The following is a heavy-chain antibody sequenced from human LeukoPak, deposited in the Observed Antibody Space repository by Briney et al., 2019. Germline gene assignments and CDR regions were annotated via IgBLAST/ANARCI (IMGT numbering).Heavy chain of an antibody. D-gene: IGHD2-8*01. V-gene: IGHV1-8*01. CDR1: GYTFTSYD. CDR2: MNPNSGNT. J-gene: IGHJ4*02. CDR3: ARARHCTNGVCYMYYFDY. Sequence: ASVKVSCKASGYTFTSYDINWVRQATGQGLEWMGWMNPNSGNTGYAQKFQGRVTMTRNTSISTAYMELSSLRSEDTAVYCCARARHCTNGVCYMYYFDYWGQGTLVTVSS.